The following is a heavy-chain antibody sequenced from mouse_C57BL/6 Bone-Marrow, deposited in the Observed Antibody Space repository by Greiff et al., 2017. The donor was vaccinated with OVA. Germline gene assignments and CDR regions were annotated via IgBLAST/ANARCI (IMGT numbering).Heavy chain of an antibody. CDR2: INYDGSST. CDR1: GFTFSDYY. V-gene: IGHV5-16*01. CDR3: ARAYSNYVSYAMDY. D-gene: IGHD2-5*01. J-gene: IGHJ4*01. Sequence: EVNVVESEGGLVQPGSSMKLSCTASGFTFSDYYMAWVRQVPETGLEWVANINYDGSSTYYLDSLKSRFIISRDNAKNILYLQMSSLKSEDTATYYCARAYSNYVSYAMDYWGQGTSVTVSS.